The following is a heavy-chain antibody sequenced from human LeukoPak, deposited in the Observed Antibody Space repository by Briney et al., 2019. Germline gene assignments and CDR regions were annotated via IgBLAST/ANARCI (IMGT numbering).Heavy chain of an antibody. D-gene: IGHD1-14*01. CDR2: IYSGGST. CDR3: ASRIPGH. V-gene: IGHV3-53*01. Sequence: GLEWVSIIYSGGSTYYADSVKGRFTISRDNSKNTLYLQMNSLRAEDTAVYYCASRIPGHWGQGTLVTVSS. J-gene: IGHJ4*02.